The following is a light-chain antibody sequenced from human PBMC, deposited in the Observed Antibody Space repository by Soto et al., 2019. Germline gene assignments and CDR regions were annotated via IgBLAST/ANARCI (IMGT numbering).Light chain of an antibody. Sequence: QSVLTQPASVSGSPGQSITISCTGTSSDVGGYKYVSWYQHHPGKAPKLMIYEVNNRPSGVSNRFSASKSGNTASLTISGLQAEDEADYYCSSYTSSGTVVFGGGTKLTVL. V-gene: IGLV2-14*01. CDR2: EVN. CDR3: SSYTSSGTVV. CDR1: SSDVGGYKY. J-gene: IGLJ3*02.